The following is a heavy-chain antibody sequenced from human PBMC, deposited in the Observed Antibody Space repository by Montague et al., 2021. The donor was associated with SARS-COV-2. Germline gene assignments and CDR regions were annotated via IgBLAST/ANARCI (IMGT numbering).Heavy chain of an antibody. Sequence: SETLSLTCAVYGGSFSGYYWSWICQPPGKGLEWIGEINHSGSTNYNPSLKSRVTISVDMSKNQFSLKLSFVTAADTAVYYCARGRRILLWFGELLSGGDYYGMDVWGQGTTVTVSS. J-gene: IGHJ6*02. D-gene: IGHD3-10*01. CDR2: INHSGST. V-gene: IGHV4-34*01. CDR1: GGSFSGYY. CDR3: ARGRRILLWFGELLSGGDYYGMDV.